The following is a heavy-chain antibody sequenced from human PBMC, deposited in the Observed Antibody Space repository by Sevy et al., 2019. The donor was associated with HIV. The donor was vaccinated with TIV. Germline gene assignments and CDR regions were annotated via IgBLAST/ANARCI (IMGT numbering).Heavy chain of an antibody. Sequence: GGSLRLSCAASGFRFSTHAMHWVRQAPGKGLDWVANIDQDGSDKRYVDSVRGRFTISRDNANNFLYLQMSSLRADDTAVYYCARAGGWGNINHSNQILDIWGHGTKVTVSS. J-gene: IGHJ3*02. V-gene: IGHV3-7*01. D-gene: IGHD3-16*01. CDR3: ARAGGWGNINHSNQILDI. CDR1: GFRFSTHA. CDR2: IDQDGSDK.